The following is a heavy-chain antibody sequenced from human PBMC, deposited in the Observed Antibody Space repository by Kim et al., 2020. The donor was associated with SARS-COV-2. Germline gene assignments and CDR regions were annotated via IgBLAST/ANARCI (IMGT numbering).Heavy chain of an antibody. D-gene: IGHD6-13*01. CDR2: DK. Sequence: DKYYNPSLKTRLTTSRDTSKNQVVLTMTDMEPVDTATYYCARIMGSSWFDYWGQGTLVTVSS. V-gene: IGHV2-70*01. CDR3: ARIMGSSWFDY. J-gene: IGHJ4*02.